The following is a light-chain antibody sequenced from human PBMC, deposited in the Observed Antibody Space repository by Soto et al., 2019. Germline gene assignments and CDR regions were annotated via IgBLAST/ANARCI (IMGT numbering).Light chain of an antibody. CDR2: GAS. CDR1: QSVSSGY. CDR3: QQYSRSPPT. V-gene: IGKV3-20*01. Sequence: ESVLTQSPGTLSLSPGERATLPCRASQSVSSGYLAWYQQKHGQAPRLLIYGASSRATGIPDRFSGSGSGTDFTLTISRLEPEDFAVYYCQQYSRSPPTFGHGTKVDIK. J-gene: IGKJ1*01.